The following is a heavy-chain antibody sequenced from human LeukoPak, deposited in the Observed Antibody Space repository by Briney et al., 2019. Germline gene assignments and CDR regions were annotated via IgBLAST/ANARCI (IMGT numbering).Heavy chain of an antibody. CDR1: GGSISGTLYY. CDR3: ARIIVVTSTDYFDS. CDR2: IFYSGIT. J-gene: IGHJ4*02. Sequence: SETLSLTCTVSGGSISGTLYYWGWIRQPPGNGLEWIGSIFYSGITYYNPSLQSRVTISVDASKSQFSLHLSSVTAADTALYYCARIIVVTSTDYFDSWGQGTLVTVSS. V-gene: IGHV4-39*01. D-gene: IGHD2/OR15-2a*01.